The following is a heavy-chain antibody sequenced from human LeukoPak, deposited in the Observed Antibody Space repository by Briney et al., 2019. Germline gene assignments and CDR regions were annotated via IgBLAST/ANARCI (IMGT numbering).Heavy chain of an antibody. Sequence: GGSLRLSCAASGFTFSSYAMTWVRQAPGKGLEWVSALTGSGGSTHYADSVKGRFTISRVNSKNTLYLQMNSLRAEDTAVYFCAREYGSGSYYYDYWGQGTLVTVSS. D-gene: IGHD3-10*01. CDR3: AREYGSGSYYYDY. V-gene: IGHV3-23*01. CDR2: LTGSGGST. J-gene: IGHJ4*02. CDR1: GFTFSSYA.